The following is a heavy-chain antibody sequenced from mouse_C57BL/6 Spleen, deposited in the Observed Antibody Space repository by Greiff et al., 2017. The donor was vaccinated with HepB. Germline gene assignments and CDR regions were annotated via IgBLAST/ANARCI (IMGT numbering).Heavy chain of an antibody. CDR2: IYPGSGST. V-gene: IGHV1-55*01. CDR3: ARRLGYGGGYAMDY. CDR1: GYTFTSYW. D-gene: IGHD3-2*02. Sequence: QVQLQQPGAELVKPGASVKMSCKASGYTFTSYWITWVKQGPGQGLEWIGDIYPGSGSTNYNEKFKSKATLTVDTSSSTAYMQLSSLTSEDSAVYYWARRLGYGGGYAMDYWGQGTSVTVSS. J-gene: IGHJ4*01.